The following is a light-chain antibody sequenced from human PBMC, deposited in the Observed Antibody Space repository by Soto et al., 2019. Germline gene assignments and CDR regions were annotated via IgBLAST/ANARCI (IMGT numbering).Light chain of an antibody. CDR1: SSNIGSNY. J-gene: IGLJ2*01. CDR3: AAWDDSLSAPVV. CDR2: RNN. Sequence: QSVLTQPPSASGTPGQRVTISCSGSSSNIGSNYVYWYQQLPGTAPKLLIYRNNQRPSGVPDRFSGSKSGTSASLASSGLRSEDEADYYCAAWDDSLSAPVVFGGGTKLTVL. V-gene: IGLV1-47*01.